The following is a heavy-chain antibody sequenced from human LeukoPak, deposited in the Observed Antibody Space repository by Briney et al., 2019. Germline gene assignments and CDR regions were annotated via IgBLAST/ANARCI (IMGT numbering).Heavy chain of an antibody. V-gene: IGHV3-23*01. CDR2: ISGSVGST. Sequence: GGSLRLSCAASGFTFSNYAMSCVRQAPGEGLEWVSAISGSVGSTYYADSVKGRVTISRDNSKNTLYLQMNSLRAEDTAVYYCAKGARLTTVTNYYYYYYMDVWGKGTTVTISS. J-gene: IGHJ6*03. D-gene: IGHD4-17*01. CDR3: AKGARLTTVTNYYYYYYMDV. CDR1: GFTFSNYA.